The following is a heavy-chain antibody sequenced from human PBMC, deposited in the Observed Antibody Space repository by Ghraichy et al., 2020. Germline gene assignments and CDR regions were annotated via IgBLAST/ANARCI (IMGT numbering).Heavy chain of an antibody. Sequence: SETLSLTCTVSGGSISSGDYYWSWIRQPPGKGLEWIGYIYYSGSTYYNPSLKSRVTISVDTSKNQFSLKLSSVTAADTAVYYCAREIRFGYFDLWGRGTLVTVSS. CDR1: GGSISSGDYY. J-gene: IGHJ2*01. CDR2: IYYSGST. V-gene: IGHV4-30-4*01. CDR3: AREIRFGYFDL. D-gene: IGHD3-16*01.